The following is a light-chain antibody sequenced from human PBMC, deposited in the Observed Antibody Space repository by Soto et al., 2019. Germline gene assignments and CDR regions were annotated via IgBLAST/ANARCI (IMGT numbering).Light chain of an antibody. J-gene: IGKJ5*01. V-gene: IGKV3D-20*02. CDR3: QQRHMWPIT. Sequence: EFGCTQSPVTLSCSPLEIASLSCRASQSVSSSYRAWYQQKPGQAPRLLIYGPSSRATGIPPRFSGSGSGTDFTLTISSLEPEDSAVYYCQQRHMWPITFGQGTRLEI. CDR2: GPS. CDR1: QSVSSSY.